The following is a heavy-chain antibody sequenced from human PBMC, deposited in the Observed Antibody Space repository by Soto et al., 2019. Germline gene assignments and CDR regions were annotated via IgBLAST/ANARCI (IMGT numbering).Heavy chain of an antibody. J-gene: IGHJ4*02. Sequence: GGSLRLSCAASGFIFRNYAIHWVRQAPGKGLEWVAVISRDGSHKYYLDSVKGRFTISRDNSKDTVNLLMNSLRDDDSAMYYCARSRNSAVADSFDFWGQGTLVTVSS. V-gene: IGHV3-30*04. CDR1: GFIFRNYA. D-gene: IGHD1-26*01. CDR3: ARSRNSAVADSFDF. CDR2: ISRDGSHK.